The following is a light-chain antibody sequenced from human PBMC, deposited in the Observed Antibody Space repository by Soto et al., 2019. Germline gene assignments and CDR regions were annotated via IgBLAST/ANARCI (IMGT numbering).Light chain of an antibody. J-gene: IGKJ4*01. CDR2: KAS. V-gene: IGKV1-5*03. CDR1: QSISSW. CDR3: QQYNSYPT. Sequence: DILMTQSPSTLSASVGDRVTITCRASQSISSWLAWYQQKPGKAPKLLIYKASSLESGVPSMFSGSGSGTEFTLTISSLQPDDFATYYCQQYNSYPTFGGGTKVEIK.